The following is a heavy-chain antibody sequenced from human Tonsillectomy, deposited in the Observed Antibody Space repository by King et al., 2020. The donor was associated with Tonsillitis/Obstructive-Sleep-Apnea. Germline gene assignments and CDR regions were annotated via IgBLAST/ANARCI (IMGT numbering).Heavy chain of an antibody. CDR1: GYTFTSYY. CDR2: INPSGGST. J-gene: IGHJ6*03. V-gene: IGHV1-46*01. Sequence: VQLVQSGAEVKKPGASVKVSCKASGYTFTSYYMHWVRQAPGQGLEWMGIINPSGGSTSYAQKFQGRVTMTRDTSTSTVYMELGSLGSEDTAVYSCARGGAINYYYYYMDVWGKGTTVTVSS. CDR3: ARGGAINYYYYYMDV. D-gene: IGHD5-12*01.